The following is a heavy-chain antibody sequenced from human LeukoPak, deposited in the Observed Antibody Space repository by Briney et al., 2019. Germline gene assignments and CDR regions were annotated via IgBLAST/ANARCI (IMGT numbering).Heavy chain of an antibody. Sequence: SETLSLTCTVSGASVSSGGSYWSWIRQPPGKGLEWIGYIYYSGSTNYNTSLKSRVTTSVDTSKNQFSLKVSPVTAADTAVYYCARRGGSGRSFDYWGQGTLVTVSS. CDR2: IYYSGST. CDR3: ARRGGSGRSFDY. CDR1: GASVSSGGSY. V-gene: IGHV4-61*08. J-gene: IGHJ4*02. D-gene: IGHD3-10*01.